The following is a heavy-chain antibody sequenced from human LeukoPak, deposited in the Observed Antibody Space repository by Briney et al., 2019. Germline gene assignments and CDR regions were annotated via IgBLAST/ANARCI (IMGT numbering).Heavy chain of an antibody. CDR2: IYYSGST. J-gene: IGHJ4*02. Sequence: PSETLSLTCTVSGGSISSGDYYWSWIRQPPGKGLEWIGYIYYSGSTNYNPSLKSRVTISVDTSKDQFSLKLSSVTAADTAVYYCASSTVVTPAYFDYWGQGTLVTVSS. CDR3: ASSTVVTPAYFDY. V-gene: IGHV4-61*08. CDR1: GGSISSGDYY. D-gene: IGHD4-23*01.